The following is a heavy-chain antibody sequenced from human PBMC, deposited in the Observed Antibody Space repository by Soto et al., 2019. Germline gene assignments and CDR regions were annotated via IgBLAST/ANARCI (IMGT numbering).Heavy chain of an antibody. CDR1: GVTFDIYA. V-gene: IGHV3-30-3*01. Sequence: GGSLGLSCAASGVTFDIYALHWVRQAPGKGLEWVAVISFDGTKKYYSDSVKGRFTISRDNLKNTLYLQMNNLRVEDAALYFCAREDDYGYRYINYGLDVWGQGTTVTVSS. CDR3: AREDDYGYRYINYGLDV. CDR2: ISFDGTKK. D-gene: IGHD4-17*01. J-gene: IGHJ6*02.